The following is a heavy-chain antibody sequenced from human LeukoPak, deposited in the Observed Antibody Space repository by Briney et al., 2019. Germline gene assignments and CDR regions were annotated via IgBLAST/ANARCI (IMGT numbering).Heavy chain of an antibody. V-gene: IGHV3-30*02. CDR2: IRYDGSNK. D-gene: IGHD2-2*01. CDR3: AKLDFYCSSTSCQFDY. Sequence: GGSLRLSCAASGFTFSSYGMHWVRQAPGKGLEWVAFIRYDGSNKYYADSVKGRFTISRDNSKYTLYLQMNSLRAEDTAVYYCAKLDFYCSSTSCQFDYWGQGTLVTVSS. CDR1: GFTFSSYG. J-gene: IGHJ4*02.